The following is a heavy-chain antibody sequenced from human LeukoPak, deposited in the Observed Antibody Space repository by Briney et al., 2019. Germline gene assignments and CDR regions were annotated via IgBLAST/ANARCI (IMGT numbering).Heavy chain of an antibody. CDR3: ARDPHTSLGWFDP. J-gene: IGHJ5*02. CDR2: ISWNSGSI. V-gene: IGHV3-9*01. CDR1: GFTFDDYA. Sequence: GGSLRLSCAASGFTFDDYAMHWVRQAPGKGLEWVSGISWNSGSIGYADSVKGRFTISRDNAKNSLYLQMNSLRAEDTAVYYCARDPHTSLGWFDPWGQGTLVTVSS. D-gene: IGHD3-16*01.